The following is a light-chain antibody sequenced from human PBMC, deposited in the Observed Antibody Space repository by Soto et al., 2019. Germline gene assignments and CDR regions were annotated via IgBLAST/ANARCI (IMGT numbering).Light chain of an antibody. V-gene: IGKV1-8*01. Sequence: IRMTQSPSSLSASEGDRVTITCRASQDINKYLAWYQQIPGKAPKLLIFAASTLQSGVPSRFSGSGSGTDFTLTISCLQSEDFATYYCQQYYSYPPWTFGQGTKVDIK. J-gene: IGKJ1*01. CDR2: AAS. CDR3: QQYYSYPPWT. CDR1: QDINKY.